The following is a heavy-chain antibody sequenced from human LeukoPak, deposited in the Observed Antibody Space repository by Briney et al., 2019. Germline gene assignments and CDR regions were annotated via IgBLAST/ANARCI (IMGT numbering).Heavy chain of an antibody. CDR1: GGSITDHY. CDR2: IHSTGNT. V-gene: IGHV4-59*11. Sequence: PSETLSLTCTVSGGSITDHYWSWIRQPPGKGLELTGHIHSTGNTFYKPSLKSRISISLDTSRNQFSLRLSSVTAADTAVYYCARFSSGCSTASCYLDYWGQGTLVTVSS. J-gene: IGHJ4*02. CDR3: ARFSSGCSTASCYLDY. D-gene: IGHD2-2*01.